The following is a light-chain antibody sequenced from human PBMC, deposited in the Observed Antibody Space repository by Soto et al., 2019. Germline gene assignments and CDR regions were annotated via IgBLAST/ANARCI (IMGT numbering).Light chain of an antibody. CDR3: QQYGSSPPFT. CDR1: QSVSSSY. Sequence: EMVLTQSPGTLSLSPGERATLSCRASQSVSSSYLAWYQQRPGQAPRLLIYGASSSATGIPDRFSGSGSGTDFTLTISRLESEDFAVYYCQQYGSSPPFTFGPGTKVDIK. J-gene: IGKJ3*01. V-gene: IGKV3-20*01. CDR2: GAS.